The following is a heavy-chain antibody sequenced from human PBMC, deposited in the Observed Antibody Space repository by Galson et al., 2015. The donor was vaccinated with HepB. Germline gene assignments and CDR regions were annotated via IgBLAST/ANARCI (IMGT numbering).Heavy chain of an antibody. CDR3: ARGEVGKVFDY. D-gene: IGHD7-27*01. Sequence: CKASGGTFSRYAITWVRQAPGQGLAWMGRIIPIPDITNYAQKFQGRVTITADKSTTTAYMELSSLRSEDTAVYYCARGEVGKVFDYWGQGTLVTVSS. CDR1: GGTFSRYA. V-gene: IGHV1-69*04. CDR2: IIPIPDIT. J-gene: IGHJ4*02.